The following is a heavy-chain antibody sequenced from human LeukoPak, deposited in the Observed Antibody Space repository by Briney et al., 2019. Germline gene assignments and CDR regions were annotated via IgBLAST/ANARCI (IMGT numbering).Heavy chain of an antibody. CDR2: ISDNGGNT. D-gene: IGHD2-2*01. V-gene: IGHV3-64*04. Sequence: GGSLRLSCSASGFTFSNYAIHWVRQAPGKGLEYVSTISDNGGNTNYADSVKGRFTISRDNSKNTLFLQMNSLRAEDTAVYYCARRKVVSAYYYGMDVWGQGTTVTVSS. CDR3: ARRKVVSAYYYGMDV. J-gene: IGHJ6*02. CDR1: GFTFSNYA.